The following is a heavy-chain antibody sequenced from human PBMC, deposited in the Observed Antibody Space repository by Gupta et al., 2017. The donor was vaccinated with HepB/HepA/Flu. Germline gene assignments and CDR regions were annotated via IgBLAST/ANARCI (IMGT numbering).Heavy chain of an antibody. V-gene: IGHV3-21*01. J-gene: IGHJ4*02. CDR3: ARDKGTAWFSNDY. Sequence: EVQLVESGRGVVKPGGSLRLSCAAPGFTFDLDTMNWVRQGPGKGLEWVATISSSSTSIYYADSVRGRFAISRDNAKNSLYLQMNNLGPDDTAVYYCARDKGTAWFSNDYWGQGTLVTVSS. CDR2: ISSSSTSI. CDR1: GFTFDLDT. D-gene: IGHD6-19*01.